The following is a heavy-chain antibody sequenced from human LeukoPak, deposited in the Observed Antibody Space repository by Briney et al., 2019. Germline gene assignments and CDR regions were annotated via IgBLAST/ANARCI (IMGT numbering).Heavy chain of an antibody. J-gene: IGHJ4*02. CDR3: AKDQGRHYYDSSGYSF. CDR1: GFTFDDYA. V-gene: IGHV3-43*02. CDR2: ISGDGGST. D-gene: IGHD3-22*01. Sequence: PGGSLRLSCAASGFTFDDYAMHWVRQAPGKRLEWVSLISGDGGSTYYADSVKGRFTISRDNSKNSLYLQMNSLRTEDTALYYCAKDQGRHYYDSSGYSFWGQGTLVTVSS.